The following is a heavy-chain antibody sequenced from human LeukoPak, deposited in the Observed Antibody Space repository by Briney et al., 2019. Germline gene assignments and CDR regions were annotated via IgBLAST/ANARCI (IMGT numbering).Heavy chain of an antibody. CDR2: INRNGSST. V-gene: IGHV3-20*04. D-gene: IGHD6-13*01. CDR3: AKRIKAAADLIDY. Sequence: PGGSLRLSCAASGFTFDDYGMSWVRQAPGKGLEWVSGINRNGSSTGYADSVKGRFTISRDNAKNTLYLQMNSLRAEDTAVYYCAKRIKAAADLIDYWGQGTLVTVSS. J-gene: IGHJ4*02. CDR1: GFTFDDYG.